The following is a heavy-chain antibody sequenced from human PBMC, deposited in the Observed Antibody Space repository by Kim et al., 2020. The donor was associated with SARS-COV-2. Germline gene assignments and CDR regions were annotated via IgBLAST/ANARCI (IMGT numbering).Heavy chain of an antibody. CDR3: ARECVGNKGDY. CDR1: GFIFSLYE. Sequence: GGSLRLSCAASGFIFSLYEMNWVRQAPGKGLEWVSYISKTGNNIYYRDSVKGRFTISRDNAKNSLFLQMNSLGVEDTAVYYCARECVGNKGDYWGQGALVTVSS. V-gene: IGHV3-48*03. J-gene: IGHJ4*02. CDR2: ISKTGNNI.